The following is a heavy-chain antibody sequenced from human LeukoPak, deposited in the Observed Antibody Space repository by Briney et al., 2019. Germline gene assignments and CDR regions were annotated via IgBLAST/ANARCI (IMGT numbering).Heavy chain of an antibody. Sequence: SETLSLTCTVSGGSISSGGYYWSWIRQPAGKGLEWIGRIYTSGSTNYDPSLKSRVTMSVDTSKNQFSLKLSSVTAADTAVYFCARAGLDSGVYYKKIFVFDIGGQGKRVTV. V-gene: IGHV4-61*02. D-gene: IGHD3-22*01. CDR2: IYTSGST. J-gene: IGHJ3*02. CDR1: GGSISSGGYY. CDR3: ARAGLDSGVYYKKIFVFDI.